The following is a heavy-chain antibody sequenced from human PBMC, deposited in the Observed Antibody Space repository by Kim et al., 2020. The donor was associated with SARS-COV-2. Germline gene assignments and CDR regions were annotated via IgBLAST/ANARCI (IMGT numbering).Heavy chain of an antibody. Sequence: SETLSLTCTVSGGSISSGDHFWSWLRQPPGKGLEWIGYIYHSGYSYYNPSVKSRLTLSVDTSRNQLSLSLTSVTDADTAVYFCARSPPNAHYYSSGFYRGPFESWGQGALVTVSS. D-gene: IGHD6-19*01. CDR2: IYHSGYS. V-gene: IGHV4-30-4*01. J-gene: IGHJ4*02. CDR3: ARSPPNAHYYSSGFYRGPFES. CDR1: GGSISSGDHF.